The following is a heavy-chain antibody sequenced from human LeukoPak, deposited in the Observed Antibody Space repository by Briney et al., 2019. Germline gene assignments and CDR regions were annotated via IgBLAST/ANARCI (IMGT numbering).Heavy chain of an antibody. V-gene: IGHV3-33*06. Sequence: GRSLRLSCAASGFTFSSYGMHWVRQAPGKGLGWVAVIWYDGSNKYYADSMKGRFTISRDNSKNTLYLQMNSLRAEDTAVYYCAKDLYYYDSSGYFDYWGQGTLVTVSS. CDR3: AKDLYYYDSSGYFDY. CDR2: IWYDGSNK. D-gene: IGHD3-22*01. CDR1: GFTFSSYG. J-gene: IGHJ4*02.